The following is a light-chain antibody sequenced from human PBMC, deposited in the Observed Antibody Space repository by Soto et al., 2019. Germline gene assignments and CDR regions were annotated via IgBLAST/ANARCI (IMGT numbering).Light chain of an antibody. CDR1: QGITTW. J-gene: IGKJ1*01. V-gene: IGKV1-12*01. CDR3: QQAENFPWT. CDR2: RTS. Sequence: DIQMTQSPSSVSASVGDTVTVTCRASQGITTWLAWYQQKPGRAPKLLIYRTSTLQSGVPLRFRGSEPGTECTLTNNSLQPEDFAKYYCQQAENFPWTFGQGTKVEIK.